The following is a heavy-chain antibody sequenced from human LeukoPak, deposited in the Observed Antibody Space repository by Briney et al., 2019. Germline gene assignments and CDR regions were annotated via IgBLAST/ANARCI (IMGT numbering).Heavy chain of an antibody. J-gene: IGHJ2*01. CDR2: ISWNSGSI. CDR1: GFTFDDYA. CDR3: AKGGSGSYFLDWYFDL. V-gene: IGHV3-9*01. Sequence: PGRSLRLSCAASGFTFDDYAMHWVRQAAGKGLEWVSGISWNSGSIGYADSVKGRFTISRDNAKNSLYLQMNSLRAEDTALYYCAKGGSGSYFLDWYFDLWGRGTLVTVSS. D-gene: IGHD3-10*01.